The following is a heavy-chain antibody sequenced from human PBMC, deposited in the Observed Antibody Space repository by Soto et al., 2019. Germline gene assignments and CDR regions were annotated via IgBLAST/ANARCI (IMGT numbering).Heavy chain of an antibody. CDR3: AGPTPLGYCSGGSCYSRFYYYYGMDV. D-gene: IGHD2-15*01. CDR1: GFTFSSYS. CDR2: ISSSSSYI. V-gene: IGHV3-21*01. J-gene: IGHJ6*02. Sequence: PGGSLRLSCAASGFTFSSYSMNWVRQAPGKGLEWVSSISSSSSYIYYADSVKGRFTISRDNAKNSLYLQMNSLRAEDTAVYYCAGPTPLGYCSGGSCYSRFYYYYGMDVWGQGTTVTVSS.